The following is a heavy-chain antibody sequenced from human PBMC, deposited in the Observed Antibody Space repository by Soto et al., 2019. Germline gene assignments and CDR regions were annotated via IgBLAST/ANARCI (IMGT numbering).Heavy chain of an antibody. Sequence: SETLSLTCTVSGGSISSYYWSWIRQPPGKGLEWIGYIYYSGSTNYNPSLKSRVTISVDTSKNQFSLKLSSVTAADTAVYYCARQVIPAAISWFDPWGQGTQVTVSS. V-gene: IGHV4-59*01. CDR2: IYYSGST. J-gene: IGHJ5*02. CDR3: ARQVIPAAISWFDP. CDR1: GGSISSYY. D-gene: IGHD2-2*01.